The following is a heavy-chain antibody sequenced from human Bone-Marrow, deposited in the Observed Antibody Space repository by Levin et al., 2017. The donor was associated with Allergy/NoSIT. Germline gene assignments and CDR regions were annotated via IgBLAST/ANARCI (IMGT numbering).Heavy chain of an antibody. D-gene: IGHD1-26*01. CDR3: ARLPFVVGPTVPGYYYYGMDV. CDR2: INHSGST. J-gene: IGHJ6*02. V-gene: IGHV4-34*01. CDR1: GGSFSGYY. Sequence: SSETLSLTCAVYGGSFSGYYWSWIRQPPGKGLEWIGEINHSGSTNYNPSLKSRVTISVDTSKNQFSLKLSSVTAADTAVYYCARLPFVVGPTVPGYYYYGMDVWGQGTTVTVSS.